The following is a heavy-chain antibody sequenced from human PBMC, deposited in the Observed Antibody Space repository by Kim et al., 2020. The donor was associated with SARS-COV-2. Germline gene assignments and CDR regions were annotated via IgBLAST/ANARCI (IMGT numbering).Heavy chain of an antibody. Sequence: GGSLRLSCAASGFTFSNAWMSWVRQAPGKGLEWVGRIKSKTDGGTTDYAAPVKGRFTISRDDSKNTLYLQMNSLKTEDTAVYYCTTDWYYYGSGSYSDDYYYYGMDVWGQGTTVTVSS. V-gene: IGHV3-15*01. J-gene: IGHJ6*02. CDR1: GFTFSNAW. CDR2: IKSKTDGGTT. CDR3: TTDWYYYGSGSYSDDYYYYGMDV. D-gene: IGHD3-10*01.